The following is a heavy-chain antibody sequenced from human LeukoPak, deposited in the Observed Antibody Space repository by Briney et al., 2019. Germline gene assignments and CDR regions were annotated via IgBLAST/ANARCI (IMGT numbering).Heavy chain of an antibody. CDR2: IYSDGST. D-gene: IGHD4-17*01. Sequence: GGSLRLSCAASGFTFSSYSMNWVRQAPGKGLEWVSIIYSDGSTYYANSVKGRFTISRDSSKNTLYLQMNSLRADDTAIYYCARDSGFSDYAYWGQGTLVTVSS. CDR3: ARDSGFSDYAY. J-gene: IGHJ4*02. V-gene: IGHV3-66*01. CDR1: GFTFSSYS.